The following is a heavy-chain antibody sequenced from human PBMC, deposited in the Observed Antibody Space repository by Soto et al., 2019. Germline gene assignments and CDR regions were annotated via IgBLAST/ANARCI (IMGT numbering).Heavy chain of an antibody. J-gene: IGHJ4*02. CDR3: ARWELYW. CDR2: IWYDGSLK. Sequence: QVQLVESGGGVVQPGKSLRLSCAASGFTFSHHGIHWVRQAPGKGLEWVAVIWYDGSLKYYADSVQGRFIVSRDNSKNTVYLQMNSLRVEDTAVYYCARWELYWWGQGTLVTVSS. V-gene: IGHV3-33*01. CDR1: GFTFSHHG. D-gene: IGHD1-26*01.